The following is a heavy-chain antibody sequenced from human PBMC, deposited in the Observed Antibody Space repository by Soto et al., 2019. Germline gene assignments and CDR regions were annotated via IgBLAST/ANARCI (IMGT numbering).Heavy chain of an antibody. CDR3: ARGQYSHIVVVTAIGWFDP. D-gene: IGHD2-21*02. V-gene: IGHV1-46*01. CDR2: INPSGGST. J-gene: IGHJ5*02. Sequence: GASVKVSCKASGYTFTSYYMHWVRQAPGQGLEWMGIINPSGGSTSYAQKFQGRVTMTRDTSTSTVCMELSSLRSEDTAVYYCARGQYSHIVVVTAIGWFDPWGQGTLVTVSS. CDR1: GYTFTSYY.